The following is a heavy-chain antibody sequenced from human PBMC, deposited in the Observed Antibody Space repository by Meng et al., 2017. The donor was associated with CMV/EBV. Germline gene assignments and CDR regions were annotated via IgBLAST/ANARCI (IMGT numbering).Heavy chain of an antibody. V-gene: IGHV1-46*01. D-gene: IGHD6-13*01. CDR3: ARDKQQLGWFDP. CDR1: GYTFTSYY. Sequence: ASVKVSCKASGYTFTSYYMHWVRQAPGQGLEWMGMINPRGGSTSYAQQFQGRVTMTRDTSTSTVYMELSSLRSEDTAVYYCARDKQQLGWFDPWGQGTLVTVSS. J-gene: IGHJ5*02. CDR2: INPRGGST.